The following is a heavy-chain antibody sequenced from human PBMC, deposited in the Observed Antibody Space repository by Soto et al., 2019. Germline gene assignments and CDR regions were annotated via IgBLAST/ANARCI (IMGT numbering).Heavy chain of an antibody. D-gene: IGHD3-10*01. CDR2: IYYSGST. V-gene: IGHV4-59*08. CDR1: GGSISSYY. Sequence: KTSETLSLTCTVSGGSISSYYWSRIRQPPGKGLEWIGYIYYSGSTNYNPSLKSRVTISVDTSKNQFSLKLSSVTAADTAVYYCARHGENRPGYYYYYMDVWGKGTTVTVSS. CDR3: ARHGENRPGYYYYYMDV. J-gene: IGHJ6*03.